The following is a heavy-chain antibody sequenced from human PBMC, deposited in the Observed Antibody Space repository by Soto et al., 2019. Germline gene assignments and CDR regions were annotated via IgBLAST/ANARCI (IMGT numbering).Heavy chain of an antibody. Sequence: SETLSLTCTFSGCSIISSSYYWGWIRQPPGKGLEWIGSIYYSGSTYYNPSLKGRVTISVDTSKNQFSLKLSSVTAADTAVYYCARRSYDFWSGYWFDPWGQGTLVTVSS. CDR2: IYYSGST. V-gene: IGHV4-39*01. CDR1: GCSIISSSYY. J-gene: IGHJ5*02. CDR3: ARRSYDFWSGYWFDP. D-gene: IGHD3-3*01.